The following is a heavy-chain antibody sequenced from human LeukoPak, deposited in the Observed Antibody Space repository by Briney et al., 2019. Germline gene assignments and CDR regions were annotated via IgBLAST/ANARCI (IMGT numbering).Heavy chain of an antibody. V-gene: IGHV3-30-3*02. D-gene: IGHD1/OR15-1a*01. J-gene: IGHJ4*02. Sequence: GGSLRLSCAASGFTFSSYAMHWVRQAPGKGLEWVAVISYDGSNKYYADSVKGRFTISRDNAKNSLYLQMNSLRAEDTAVYYCANEITGTGYWGQGTLVTVSS. CDR2: ISYDGSNK. CDR1: GFTFSSYA. CDR3: ANEITGTGY.